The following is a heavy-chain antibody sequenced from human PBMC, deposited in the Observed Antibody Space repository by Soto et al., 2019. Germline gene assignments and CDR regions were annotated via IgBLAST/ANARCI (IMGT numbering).Heavy chain of an antibody. CDR2: IYTSGST. CDR3: ARDREYSGSYYFDY. CDR1: GGSMTRYF. J-gene: IGHJ4*02. D-gene: IGHD1-26*01. Sequence: QVQLQESGPGLVKPSETLSLTCTVSGGSMTRYFWSWIRQPAGKGLEWIGRIYTSGSTNYNPSLKSRVTMSVDTSKNQFSLTLSSVTAADTAVYYCARDREYSGSYYFDYWGQGTLVTVSS. V-gene: IGHV4-4*07.